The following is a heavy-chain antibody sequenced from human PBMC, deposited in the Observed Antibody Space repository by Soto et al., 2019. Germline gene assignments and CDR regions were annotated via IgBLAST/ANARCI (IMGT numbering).Heavy chain of an antibody. D-gene: IGHD2-15*01. J-gene: IGHJ6*03. CDR2: TYYRSKWYN. CDR1: GDSVFSNSAA. V-gene: IGHV6-1*01. CDR3: ARDSPYYCSGGSCYYMDV. Sequence: SQTLSLTCAISGDSVFSNSAAWNWIRQSPSRGLEWLGRTYYRSKWYNDYAVSVKSRITITPDTSKNQFSLQLNSVTPEDTAVYYCARDSPYYCSGGSCYYMDVWGKGTTVTVSS.